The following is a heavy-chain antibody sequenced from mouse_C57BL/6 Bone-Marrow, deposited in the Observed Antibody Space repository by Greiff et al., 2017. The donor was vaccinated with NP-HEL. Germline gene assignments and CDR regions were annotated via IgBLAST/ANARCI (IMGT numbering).Heavy chain of an antibody. CDR3: ARRGYDMDAMDY. V-gene: IGHV1-50*01. CDR1: GYTFTSYW. CDR2: IDPSDSYT. D-gene: IGHD2-14*01. Sequence: QVQLQQPGAELVKPGASVKLSCKASGYTFTSYWMQWVKQRPGQGLEGIGEIDPSDSYTNYNQKFKGKATLTVDTSSSTAYMQLSSLTSEDSAVYYCARRGYDMDAMDYWGQGTSVTVSS. J-gene: IGHJ4*01.